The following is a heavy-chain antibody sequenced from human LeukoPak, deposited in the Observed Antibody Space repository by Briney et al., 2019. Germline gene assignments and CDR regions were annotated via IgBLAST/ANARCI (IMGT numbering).Heavy chain of an antibody. CDR3: ARSGQLVHNWFDP. Sequence: SETLSLTCAVYGGSFRGYYGSGIRKPPGKGLDGIGEINHSGSTNYNPSLKSRVTISVDTSKNQFSLKLSSVTAADTAVYYCARSGQLVHNWFDPWGQGTLVTVSS. CDR2: INHSGST. CDR1: GGSFRGYY. D-gene: IGHD6-13*01. J-gene: IGHJ5*02. V-gene: IGHV4-34*01.